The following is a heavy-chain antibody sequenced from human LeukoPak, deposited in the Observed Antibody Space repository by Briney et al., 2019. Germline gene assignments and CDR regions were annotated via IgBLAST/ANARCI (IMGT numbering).Heavy chain of an antibody. CDR3: ARGRPNSYFDY. D-gene: IGHD1-26*01. CDR1: GGSISSSSYY. CDR2: IYYSGST. V-gene: IGHV4-61*05. J-gene: IGHJ4*02. Sequence: SETLSLTCTVSGGSISSSSYYWGWIRQPPGKGLERIGYIYYSGSTNYNPSLKSRVTISVDTSKNQFSLTLSSVPAADTAVYYCARGRPNSYFDYWGQGTLVTVSS.